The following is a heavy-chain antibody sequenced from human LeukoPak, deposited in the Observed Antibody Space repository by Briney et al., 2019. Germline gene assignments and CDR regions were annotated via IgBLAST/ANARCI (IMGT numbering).Heavy chain of an antibody. V-gene: IGHV4-59*01. Sequence: SETLSLTCTVSGDSISSYYWSWIRQPPGKGLEWIGYIHYSGSTNYNPSLKSRVTISVDTSKNQFSLKLSSVTAADTAVYYCARGDWNYVNYWGQGTLVTVSS. CDR3: ARGDWNYVNY. CDR1: GDSISSYY. D-gene: IGHD1-7*01. CDR2: IHYSGST. J-gene: IGHJ4*02.